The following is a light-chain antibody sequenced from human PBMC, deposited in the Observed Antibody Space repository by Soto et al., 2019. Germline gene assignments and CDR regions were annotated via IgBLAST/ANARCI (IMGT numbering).Light chain of an antibody. Sequence: DIVMTQSPDSLAVSLGERATINCKSSQSVLYSSNNKNYLAWYQQRPGQPPKLLIYWASTRQSGVPDRFSGSGSGKDFTLTISSLQAEDVAVYYCHQYSPTPWTFGQGTKVEIK. CDR2: WAS. CDR1: QSVLYSSNNKNY. CDR3: HQYSPTPWT. J-gene: IGKJ1*01. V-gene: IGKV4-1*01.